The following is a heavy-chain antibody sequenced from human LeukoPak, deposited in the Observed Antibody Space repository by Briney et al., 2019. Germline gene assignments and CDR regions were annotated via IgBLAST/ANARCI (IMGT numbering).Heavy chain of an antibody. J-gene: IGHJ4*02. D-gene: IGHD2-15*01. CDR3: ARGGCSGGSCYYFDY. CDR2: IYYSGST. Sequence: PSETLSLTCTVSGGSISSSSYYWGWIRQPPGKGLEWIGYIYYSGSTYYNPSLKSRVTISVDTSKNQFSLKLSSVTAADTAVYYCARGGCSGGSCYYFDYWGQGTLVTVSS. V-gene: IGHV4-31*03. CDR1: GGSISSSSYY.